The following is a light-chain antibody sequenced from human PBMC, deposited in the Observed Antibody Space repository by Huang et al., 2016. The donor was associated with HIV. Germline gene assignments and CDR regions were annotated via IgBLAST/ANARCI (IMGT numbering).Light chain of an antibody. CDR2: GAS. J-gene: IGKJ1*01. V-gene: IGKV3-20*01. Sequence: EIVLTQSPGTLSLSPGERATLSCRASQSISSNFLAWYQQKPGQAPRLLIYGASTRATGIPDRFSGSGSGTDFTLTISRLEPEDLAVYYCQQYGTSRRTFGQGTKVEIK. CDR3: QQYGTSRRT. CDR1: QSISSNF.